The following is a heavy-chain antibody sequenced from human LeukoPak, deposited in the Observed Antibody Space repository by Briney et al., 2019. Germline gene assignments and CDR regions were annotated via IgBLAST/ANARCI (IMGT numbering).Heavy chain of an antibody. CDR1: GGSISSYY. J-gene: IGHJ6*02. V-gene: IGHV4-59*01. CDR3: ARSSATIVEDGMDV. CDR2: IYYSGST. Sequence: PSETLSLTCTVSGGSISSYYWSWIRQPPGKGLEWIGYIYYSGSTNHNPSLKSRVTISVDTSKNQFSLKLSSVTAADTAVYYCARSSATIVEDGMDVWGQGTTVTVSS. D-gene: IGHD2-15*01.